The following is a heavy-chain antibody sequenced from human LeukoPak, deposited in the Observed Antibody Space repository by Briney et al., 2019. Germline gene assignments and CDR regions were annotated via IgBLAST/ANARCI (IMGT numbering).Heavy chain of an antibody. CDR2: IYYSGST. D-gene: IGHD3-16*02. CDR3: ASSEIATGMITFGGVIVPAQFDY. J-gene: IGHJ4*02. Sequence: SETLSLTCTVSGGSISSHYWSWIRQPPGKGLEWIGYIYYSGSTNYNPSLKSRVTISVDTSKNQFSLKLSSVTAADTAVYYCASSEIATGMITFGGVIVPAQFDYWGQGTLVTVYS. V-gene: IGHV4-59*11. CDR1: GGSISSHY.